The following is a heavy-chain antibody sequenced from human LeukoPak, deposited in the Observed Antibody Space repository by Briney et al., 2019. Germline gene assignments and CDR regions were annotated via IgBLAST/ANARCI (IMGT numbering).Heavy chain of an antibody. Sequence: GGSLRLSCAASGFTFSSYGMHWVRQAPGKGLEWVAVIWYDGSNKYYADSVKGRFTIPRDNSKNTLYLQMNSLRAEDTAVYYCARDTAYSSSWYWDLDYYYYGMDVWGQGTTVTVSS. CDR1: GFTFSSYG. CDR2: IWYDGSNK. CDR3: ARDTAYSSSWYWDLDYYYYGMDV. D-gene: IGHD6-13*01. V-gene: IGHV3-33*01. J-gene: IGHJ6*02.